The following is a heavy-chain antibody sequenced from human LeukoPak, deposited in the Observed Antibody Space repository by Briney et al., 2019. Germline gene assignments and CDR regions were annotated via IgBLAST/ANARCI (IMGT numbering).Heavy chain of an antibody. CDR2: ISWNSGSI. D-gene: IGHD2-15*01. J-gene: IGHJ3*02. V-gene: IGHV3-9*01. CDR3: AKVLYS. CDR1: GFTFDDYA. Sequence: GGSLRLSCAGSGFTFDDYAMHWVRQAPGKGLEWVSGISWNSGSIGYADSVKGRFTISRDNAKNSLYLQMNSLRAEDTALYYCAKVLYSWGQGTMVTVSS.